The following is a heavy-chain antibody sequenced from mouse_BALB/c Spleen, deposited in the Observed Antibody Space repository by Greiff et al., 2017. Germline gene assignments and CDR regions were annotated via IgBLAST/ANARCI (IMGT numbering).Heavy chain of an antibody. CDR3: ASVYYGSRDWYFDV. CDR1: GDSITSGY. CDR2: ISYSGST. J-gene: IGHJ1*01. Sequence: EVQVVESGPSLVKPSQTLSLTCSVTGDSITSGYWNWIRKFPGNKLEYMGYISYSGSTYYNPSLKSRISITRDTSKNQYYLQLNSVTTEDTATYYCASVYYGSRDWYFDVWGAGTTVTVSS. V-gene: IGHV3-8*02. D-gene: IGHD1-1*01.